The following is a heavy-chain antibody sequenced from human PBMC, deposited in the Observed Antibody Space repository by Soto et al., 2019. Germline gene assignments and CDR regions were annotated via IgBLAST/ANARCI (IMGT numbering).Heavy chain of an antibody. J-gene: IGHJ4*02. V-gene: IGHV4-4*02. CDR3: ARGEGTTVLFDY. CDR1: GGSIKSSNW. CDR2: IYHSGNT. Sequence: PSETLSLTCAVSGGSIKSSNWWSWVRQPPGKGLEWIGEIYHSGNTNYNPSLKSRVTMSIDNSKNQFSLKLSFVTAADTAVYYCARGEGTTVLFDYWGQGALVTVSS. D-gene: IGHD4-4*01.